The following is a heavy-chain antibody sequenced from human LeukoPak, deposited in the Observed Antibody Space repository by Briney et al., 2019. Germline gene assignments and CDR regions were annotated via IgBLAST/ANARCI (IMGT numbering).Heavy chain of an antibody. CDR2: IYYSGST. J-gene: IGHJ3*02. V-gene: IGHV4-30-4*01. D-gene: IGHD6-19*01. Sequence: PSETLSLTCTVSGGSISSGDYYWSWIRQPPGKGLEWIGYIYYSGSTYYNPSLKSRVTISVDTSKNQFSLKLSSVTAADTAVYYCARERTGAETFDIRGQGKKVTVP. CDR3: ARERTGAETFDI. CDR1: GGSISSGDYY.